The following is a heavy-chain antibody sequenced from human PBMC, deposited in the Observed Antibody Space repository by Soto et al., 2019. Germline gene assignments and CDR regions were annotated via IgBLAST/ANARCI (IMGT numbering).Heavy chain of an antibody. CDR1: GGSFSGYY. CDR3: ARDVVTYYYGSGSYYYHYYGMDV. J-gene: IGHJ6*02. CDR2: INHSGST. V-gene: IGHV4-34*01. Sequence: AVYGGSFSGYYWSWIRQPPGKGLEWIGEINHSGSTNYNPSLKSRVTISVDTSKNQFSLKLSSVTAADTAVYYCARDVVTYYYGSGSYYYHYYGMDVWGQGTTVTGSS. D-gene: IGHD3-10*01.